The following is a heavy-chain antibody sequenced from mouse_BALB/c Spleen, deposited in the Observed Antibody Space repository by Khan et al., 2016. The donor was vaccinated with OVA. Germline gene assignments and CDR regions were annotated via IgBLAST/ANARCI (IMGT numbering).Heavy chain of an antibody. CDR3: SRLAYYYNRKRFAY. V-gene: IGHV5-6*01. Sequence: VQLKESGGDVVKPGGSLKLSCAASGFTFSTYGMSWVRQTPDKRLEWVATVSTGGHYTYYPDTVKGRFTITRDNAKNTLYMQMNSLTSEDTAIFYCSRLAYYYNRKRFAYWGQGTLVTVSS. CDR1: GFTFSTYG. D-gene: IGHD1-1*01. J-gene: IGHJ3*01. CDR2: VSTGGHYT.